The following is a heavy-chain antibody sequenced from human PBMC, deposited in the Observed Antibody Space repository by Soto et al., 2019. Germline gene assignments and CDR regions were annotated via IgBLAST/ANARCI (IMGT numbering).Heavy chain of an antibody. CDR2: IIPIFGTA. CDR1: GGTFSSYA. CDR3: ARDMWSPGMAAAGTRDY. D-gene: IGHD6-13*01. Sequence: GASVKVSCKASGGTFSSYAISWVRQAPGQGLEWMGGIIPIFGTANYAQKFQGRVTITADESTSTAYMELSSLRSEDTAVYYCARDMWSPGMAAAGTRDYWGQGTMVTVSS. V-gene: IGHV1-69*13. J-gene: IGHJ4*02.